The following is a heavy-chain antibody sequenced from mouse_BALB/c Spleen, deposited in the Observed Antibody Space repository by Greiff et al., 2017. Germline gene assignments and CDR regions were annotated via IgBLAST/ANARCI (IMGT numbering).Heavy chain of an antibody. D-gene: IGHD2-1*01. CDR2: ISSGSSTI. Sequence: EVQRVESGGGLVQPGGSRKLSCAASGFTFSSFGMHWVRQAPEKGLEWVAYISSGSSTIYYADTVKGRFTISRDNPKNTLFLQMTSLRSEDTAMYYCARLYGKGFAYWGQGTLVTVSA. CDR3: ARLYGKGFAY. CDR1: GFTFSSFG. J-gene: IGHJ3*01. V-gene: IGHV5-17*02.